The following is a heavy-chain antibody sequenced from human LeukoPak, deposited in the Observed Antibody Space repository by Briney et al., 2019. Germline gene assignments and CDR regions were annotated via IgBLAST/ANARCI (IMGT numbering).Heavy chain of an antibody. J-gene: IGHJ4*02. V-gene: IGHV1-69*04. Sequence: SVKVSCKASGGTFSSYAISWVRQAPGQGLEWMGRIIPILGIANYAQKFQGRVTITADKSTSTAYMELSSLRSEDTAVYYCARDSTSYDFWSGYYTGYRGYLDYWGQGTLVTVSS. CDR1: GGTFSSYA. CDR3: ARDSTSYDFWSGYYTGYRGYLDY. CDR2: IIPILGIA. D-gene: IGHD3-3*01.